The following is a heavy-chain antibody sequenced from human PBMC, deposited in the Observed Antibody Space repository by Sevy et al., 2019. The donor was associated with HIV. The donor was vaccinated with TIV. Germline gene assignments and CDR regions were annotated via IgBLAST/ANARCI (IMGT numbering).Heavy chain of an antibody. CDR2: VSTSGST. J-gene: IGHJ4*02. V-gene: IGHV4-4*08. CDR1: GDSINTYY. CDR3: ARLRWDLVVVPGATPGCYFDQ. D-gene: IGHD2-2*01. Sequence: SETLSLTCTVSGDSINTYYWSWIRQPPGKGLEWIGYVSTSGSTNYNPPPKSRGTISLDTSRNQVSLKVTSVTAADAAVYYCARLRWDLVVVPGATPGCYFDQWGQGTLVTVSS.